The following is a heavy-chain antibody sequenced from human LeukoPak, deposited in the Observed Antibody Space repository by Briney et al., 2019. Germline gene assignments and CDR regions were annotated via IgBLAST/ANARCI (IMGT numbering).Heavy chain of an antibody. V-gene: IGHV3-20*04. J-gene: IGHJ3*02. CDR1: GFSFDDYG. Sequence: PGGSLRLSCAASGFSFDDYGMSWVRQAPGKGLEWVSGINWNGGSTGYADSVKGRFTISRDNAKNSLSLQMNSLRAEDTAVYYCASFDRKKLAFDIWGQGTMVTVSS. CDR2: INWNGGST. CDR3: ASFDRKKLAFDI.